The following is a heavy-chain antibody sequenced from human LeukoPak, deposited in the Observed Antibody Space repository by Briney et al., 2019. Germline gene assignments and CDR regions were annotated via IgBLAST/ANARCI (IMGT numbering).Heavy chain of an antibody. V-gene: IGHV3-30*18. J-gene: IGHJ4*02. CDR2: ISYDGSNK. CDR1: GFTFSHYG. CDR3: AKDKMASGSYFDY. Sequence: GRSLRLSCGASGFTFSHYGMHWVRQAPGKGLEWVAVISYDGSNKHYADSVKGRFTISRDNSKNTLYLQMNSLRAEDTAVYYCAKDKMASGSYFDYWGQGTLVTVSS. D-gene: IGHD1-26*01.